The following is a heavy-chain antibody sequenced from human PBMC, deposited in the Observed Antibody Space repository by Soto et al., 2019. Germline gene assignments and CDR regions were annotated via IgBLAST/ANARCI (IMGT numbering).Heavy chain of an antibody. D-gene: IGHD3-3*01. CDR1: GFTFSSYG. CDR2: ISSSGSTI. Sequence: EVQLVESGGGLVQPGGSLRLSCAASGFTFSSYGMNWVRQAPGKGLEWVSYISSSGSTIYYADSVKGRFTISRDNSKNSRYLQMNSLRAEDTAVYYCASITIFGNDAFDIWGQGTMVSVPS. V-gene: IGHV3-48*03. CDR3: ASITIFGNDAFDI. J-gene: IGHJ3*02.